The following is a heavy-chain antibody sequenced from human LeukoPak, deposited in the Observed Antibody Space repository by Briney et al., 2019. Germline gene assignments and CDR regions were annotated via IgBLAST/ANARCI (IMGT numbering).Heavy chain of an antibody. D-gene: IGHD2-8*01. CDR3: ARDQYVYTNGGKYYLDV. CDR1: GGSISSYY. CDR2: IYYLGYT. V-gene: IGHV4-59*12. Sequence: SETLSLTCTVSGGSISSYYWSWIRQPPGRGLEWIGYIYYLGYTFYNPSLDGRVTMSVDTSTNQFSLRLSSVTAADTAVYYCARDQYVYTNGGKYYLDVWGEGTTVTVSS. J-gene: IGHJ6*03.